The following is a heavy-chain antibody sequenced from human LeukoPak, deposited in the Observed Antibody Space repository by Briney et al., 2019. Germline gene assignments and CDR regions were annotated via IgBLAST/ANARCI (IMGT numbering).Heavy chain of an antibody. J-gene: IGHJ4*02. CDR3: ARDNGYSYGITFDY. CDR2: IIPILGIA. Sequence: GASVKVSCKASGGTFISYAISWVRQAPGQGLEWMGRIIPILGIANYAQKFQGRVTITADKSTSTAYMELSSLRSEDTAVYYCARDNGYSYGITFDYWGQGTLVTVSS. D-gene: IGHD5-18*01. V-gene: IGHV1-69*04. CDR1: GGTFISYA.